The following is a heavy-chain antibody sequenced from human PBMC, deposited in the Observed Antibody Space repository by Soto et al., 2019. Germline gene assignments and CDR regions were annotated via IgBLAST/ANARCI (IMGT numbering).Heavy chain of an antibody. CDR3: ATSWVIAGYYYHGMDV. CDR2: INAGNGNT. Sequence: QVQLVQSGAEEKKPGASVKVSCKASGYTFTSYAMHWVRQAPGQRLEWMGWINAGNGNTKYSQKFQGRVTITRDTSASTAYMELSSLRSEDTAVYYCATSWVIAGYYYHGMDVWGQGTTVTVSS. D-gene: IGHD6-13*01. CDR1: GYTFTSYA. J-gene: IGHJ6*02. V-gene: IGHV1-3*05.